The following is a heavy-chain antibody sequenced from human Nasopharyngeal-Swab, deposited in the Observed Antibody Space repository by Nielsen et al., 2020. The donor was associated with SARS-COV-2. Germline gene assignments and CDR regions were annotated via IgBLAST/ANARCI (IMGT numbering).Heavy chain of an antibody. J-gene: IGHJ2*01. CDR1: GGSISSGGYS. Sequence: LRLSCAVSGGSISSGGYSWSWIRQPPGKGLEWIGYIYHSGSTYYNPSLKSRVTISVDRSKNQFSLKLSSVTAADTAVYYCASAAGGNRYRYFDLWGRGTLVTVSS. V-gene: IGHV4-30-2*01. CDR3: ASAAGGNRYRYFDL. CDR2: IYHSGST. D-gene: IGHD4-23*01.